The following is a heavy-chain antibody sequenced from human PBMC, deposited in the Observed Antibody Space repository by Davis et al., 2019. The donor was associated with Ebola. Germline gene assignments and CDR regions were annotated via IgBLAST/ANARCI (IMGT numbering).Heavy chain of an antibody. CDR1: GFTFSSYW. CDR3: AKGVDY. V-gene: IGHV3-53*01. J-gene: IGHJ4*02. CDR2: IYSGGST. Sequence: PGGSLRLSCAASGFTFSSYWMHWVRQAPGKGLEWVSVIYSGGSTYYADSVKGRFTISRDNSKNTLYLQMNSLRAEDTAVYYCAKGVDYWGQGTLVTVSS.